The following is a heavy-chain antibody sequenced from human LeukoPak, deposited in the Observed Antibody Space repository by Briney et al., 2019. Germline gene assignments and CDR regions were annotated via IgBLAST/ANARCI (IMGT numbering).Heavy chain of an antibody. CDR1: GFSFSSYA. Sequence: GGSLRLSCAASGFSFSSYAMHWVRQAPGKGLEYVSAISSNGGSTYYANSVKGRFTISRDNFKNTLYLQMGSLRAEDMAVYYCAREGRDDRSGSPASNWFDPWGQGTLVTVSS. CDR2: ISSNGGST. CDR3: AREGRDDRSGSPASNWFDP. V-gene: IGHV3-64*01. D-gene: IGHD3-22*01. J-gene: IGHJ5*02.